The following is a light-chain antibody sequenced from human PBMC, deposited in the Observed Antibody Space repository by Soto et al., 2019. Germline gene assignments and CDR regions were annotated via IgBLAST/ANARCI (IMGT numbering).Light chain of an antibody. Sequence: QPVLTQPRSVSGSPGQSVTISCTGTSSDVGGYNYVSWFQQPPGKAPKLIIYDVSKRPSGVPDRFSGSKSGNTASLTISGLQAEDEADYYCCSYAGSYLVFGGGTQLTVL. J-gene: IGLJ2*01. CDR2: DVS. V-gene: IGLV2-11*01. CDR1: SSDVGGYNY. CDR3: CSYAGSYLV.